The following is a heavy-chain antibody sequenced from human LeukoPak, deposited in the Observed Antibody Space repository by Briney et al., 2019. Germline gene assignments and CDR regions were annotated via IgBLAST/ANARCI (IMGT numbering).Heavy chain of an antibody. Sequence: ASVKVSCKASGYTFTSYAMNWVRQAPGQGLEWMGWINTNTGNPTYAQGFTGRFVFSLDTSVSTAYLQISSLKAEDTAVYYCARSFLEIYYYYMDVWGKGTTVTVSS. V-gene: IGHV7-4-1*02. CDR2: INTNTGNP. CDR3: ARSFLEIYYYYMDV. CDR1: GYTFTSYA. J-gene: IGHJ6*03. D-gene: IGHD3-3*01.